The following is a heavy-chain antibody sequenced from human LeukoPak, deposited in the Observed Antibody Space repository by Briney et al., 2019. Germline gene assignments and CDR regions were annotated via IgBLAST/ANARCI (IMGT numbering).Heavy chain of an antibody. V-gene: IGHV3-15*01. Sequence: GGSLRLSCTISGYFFPKSWLNWVSQAPGRGLEWVGRIKSNQDGGITDYAAPVQDRFTISRDDSKNTMYLQMNNLKTEDTAVYYLTTDRKCSPYNGGQGTLVTVSS. CDR3: TTDRKCSPYN. D-gene: IGHD1-14*01. CDR1: GYFFPKSW. J-gene: IGHJ4*02. CDR2: IKSNQDGGIT.